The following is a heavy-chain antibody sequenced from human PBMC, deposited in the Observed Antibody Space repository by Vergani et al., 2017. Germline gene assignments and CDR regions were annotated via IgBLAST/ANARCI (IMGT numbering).Heavy chain of an antibody. D-gene: IGHD6-13*01. CDR2: IYYSGST. Sequence: QLQLQESGPGLVKPSATLSLTCSVSGASIRSSNYYWGWIRQPPGKGLEWIASIYYSGSTYYNPSLKSRVTISVDTSKNQFSLKLSSVTAADTAVYYCARRSSWHLGAWFDPWGQGTLVTVSS. CDR1: GASIRSSNYY. J-gene: IGHJ5*02. V-gene: IGHV4-39*01. CDR3: ARRSSWHLGAWFDP.